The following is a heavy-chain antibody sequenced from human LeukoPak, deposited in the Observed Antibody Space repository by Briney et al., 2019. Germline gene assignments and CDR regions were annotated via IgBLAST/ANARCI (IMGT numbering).Heavy chain of an antibody. D-gene: IGHD3-16*01. J-gene: IGHJ6*02. CDR3: ARVGGYGMDV. CDR1: GGSISSNSYY. V-gene: IGHV4-61*02. Sequence: SQTLSLTCTVSGGSISSNSYYWNWVRQPAGKGLEWIGRIYSTGTTNYDPSLKSRVTISLDTSKNQFSLELTSVTAADAAVYYCARVGGYGMDVWGQGTTVTVSS. CDR2: IYSTGTT.